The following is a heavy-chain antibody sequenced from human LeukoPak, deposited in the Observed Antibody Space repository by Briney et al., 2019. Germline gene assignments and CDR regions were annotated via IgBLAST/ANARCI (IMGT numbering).Heavy chain of an antibody. D-gene: IGHD3/OR15-3a*01. CDR1: GGSFSGYY. CDR3: ARQTGSGLFTLP. Sequence: PSETLSLTCAVYGGSFSGYYWSWIRQPPGKGLEWIGEINHSGSTYYNASLKSRVTISIDTSKNQISLRLTSVTATDTAMYYCARQTGSGLFTLPGGQGTLVTVFS. J-gene: IGHJ4*02. V-gene: IGHV4-34*01. CDR2: INHSGST.